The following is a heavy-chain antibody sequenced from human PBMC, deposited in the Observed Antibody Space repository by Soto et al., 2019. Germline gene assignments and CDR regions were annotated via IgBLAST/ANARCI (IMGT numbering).Heavy chain of an antibody. Sequence: EVQLVESGGGLVQPGGSLRLSCAASGFTVSSNYMSWVRQAPGKGLEWVSVIYSGGSTYYADSVKGRFTISRHNSKNTLYLQMNGLRAEDTAVYYCARSQVYCSGGSCYRDLVSAFDIWGQGTMVTVSS. D-gene: IGHD2-15*01. J-gene: IGHJ3*02. CDR2: IYSGGST. CDR3: ARSQVYCSGGSCYRDLVSAFDI. V-gene: IGHV3-53*04. CDR1: GFTVSSNY.